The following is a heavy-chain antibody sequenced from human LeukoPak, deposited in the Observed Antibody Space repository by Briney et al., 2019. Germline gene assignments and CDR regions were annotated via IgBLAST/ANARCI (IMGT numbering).Heavy chain of an antibody. CDR1: GYTFIGYY. V-gene: IGHV1-2*02. Sequence: ASVKVSCKASGYTFIGYYMHWVRQAPGQGLEWVGWINPNNGGTNYAQKFQGRVTMTRDTSISTAYMELSRLRSDDTAVYYCARDWDGVVAYWGQGTLATVSS. CDR3: ARDWDGVVAY. D-gene: IGHD3-3*01. CDR2: INPNNGGT. J-gene: IGHJ4*02.